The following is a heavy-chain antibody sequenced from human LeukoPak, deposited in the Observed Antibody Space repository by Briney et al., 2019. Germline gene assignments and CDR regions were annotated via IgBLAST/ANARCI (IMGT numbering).Heavy chain of an antibody. CDR1: GGSISSSGYY. V-gene: IGHV4-39*01. CDR2: IDYSGST. Sequence: SETLSLTCTVSGGSISSSGYYWGWIRQPPGKGLAWIGSIDYSGSTYYNPSLKNRVTISVDASKKRFSLKLSSVTVADTAVFYCARHNHGKDVWGQGTTVTVSS. CDR3: ARHNHGKDV. J-gene: IGHJ6*02.